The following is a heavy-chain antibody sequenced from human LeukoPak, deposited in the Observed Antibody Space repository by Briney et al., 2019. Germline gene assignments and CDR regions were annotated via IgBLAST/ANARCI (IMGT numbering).Heavy chain of an antibody. V-gene: IGHV1-18*01. CDR2: ISGYNGKT. J-gene: IGHJ3*02. CDR3: ARSTAPRDTFDI. Sequence: ASVKVSCKASGYTFTYSGITWVRQAPGQGLEWMGWISGYNGKTYYAPKFQGRLTMSTDISTTTAHMELRSLRSDDTAIFYCARSTAPRDTFDIWGQGTMVTVSS. CDR1: GYTFTYSG.